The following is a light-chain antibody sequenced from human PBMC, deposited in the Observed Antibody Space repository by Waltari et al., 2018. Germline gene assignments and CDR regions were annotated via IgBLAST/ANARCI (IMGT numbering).Light chain of an antibody. CDR2: YDS. Sequence: SFELTQPPSVSVSPGQTARITCSGDALPKKSAYWYQQKSNPARVLVIYYDSKRPSGIPERFSGSNSGTMATLTISGAQVEDEADYYCYSTDSSGDHRVFGGGTKLTVL. CDR1: ALPKKS. V-gene: IGLV3-10*01. J-gene: IGLJ3*02. CDR3: YSTDSSGDHRV.